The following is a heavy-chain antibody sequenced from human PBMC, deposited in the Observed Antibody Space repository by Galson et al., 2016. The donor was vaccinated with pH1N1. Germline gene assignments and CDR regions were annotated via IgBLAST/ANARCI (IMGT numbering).Heavy chain of an antibody. Sequence: SLRLSCAASGFTFSRYGMHWVRQAPGKGLEWVAVISYDGSNKYYADSVKGRFTISRDNSKRTLFLQMNSLRAEDTAVYYCARDQYSGFDDEAFDQWGQGTLVTVSS. CDR1: GFTFSRYG. D-gene: IGHD5-12*01. V-gene: IGHV3-30*03. CDR2: ISYDGSNK. J-gene: IGHJ4*02. CDR3: ARDQYSGFDDEAFDQ.